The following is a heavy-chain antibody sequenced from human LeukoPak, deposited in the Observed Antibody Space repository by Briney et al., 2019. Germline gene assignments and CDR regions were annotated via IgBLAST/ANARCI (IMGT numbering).Heavy chain of an antibody. CDR3: ARARKDYSSGSFYRDGGFDY. CDR2: FYTSGST. V-gene: IGHV4-61*02. Sequence: PSETLSLTCTVSGVSISSGAFYWSWVRQPAGKGLEWIGRFYTSGSTNYNPSLKSRVTMSIDTSKNQFSLKLSSVTAADTAVYYCARARKDYSSGSFYRDGGFDYWGQGSLVTVSS. J-gene: IGHJ4*02. D-gene: IGHD3-10*01. CDR1: GVSISSGAFY.